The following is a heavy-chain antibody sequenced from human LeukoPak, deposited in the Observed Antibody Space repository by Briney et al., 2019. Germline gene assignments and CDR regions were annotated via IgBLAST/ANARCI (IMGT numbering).Heavy chain of an antibody. Sequence: SETLFLSCTGYGGSISYYFGSWLRQPRGRGLERVGYNHYSGSINYNPSLQSRVTISVNTSKTQFSLKLSSMPTADTAVYYCARELHYYDSSGYYSNAFEIWGQGTMVTVSS. V-gene: IGHV4-59*01. CDR2: NHYSGSI. D-gene: IGHD3-22*01. J-gene: IGHJ3*02. CDR1: GGSISYYF. CDR3: ARELHYYDSSGYYSNAFEI.